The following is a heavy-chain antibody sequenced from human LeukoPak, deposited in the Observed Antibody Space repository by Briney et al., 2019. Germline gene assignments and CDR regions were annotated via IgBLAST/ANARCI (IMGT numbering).Heavy chain of an antibody. CDR2: VYSSGRT. Sequence: SETLSLTCTVSYSSISSYCWSWVRQPPGKGLEWIGYVYSSGRTNYNPSLKSRVTMSTDMSKNQFSLEVTSVTASDTALYYCARQRDTASLGAFDIWAKGHWSPSLQ. J-gene: IGHJ3*02. V-gene: IGHV4-59*08. D-gene: IGHD5-18*01. CDR1: YSSISSYC. CDR3: ARQRDTASLGAFDI.